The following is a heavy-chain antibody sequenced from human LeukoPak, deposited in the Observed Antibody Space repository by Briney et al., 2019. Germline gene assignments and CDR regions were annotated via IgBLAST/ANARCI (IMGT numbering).Heavy chain of an antibody. J-gene: IGHJ4*02. D-gene: IGHD6-6*01. CDR1: GGSISSSGYY. CDR2: IYYSGST. Sequence: SETLSLTCTVSGGSISSSGYYWGWISQPPGKGLEWIGSIYYSGSTYYNPSLKSRVTISVDTSKNQFSLKLSSVTAADTAVYYCARVEYSSSTYYFDYWGQGTLVTVSS. CDR3: ARVEYSSSTYYFDY. V-gene: IGHV4-39*07.